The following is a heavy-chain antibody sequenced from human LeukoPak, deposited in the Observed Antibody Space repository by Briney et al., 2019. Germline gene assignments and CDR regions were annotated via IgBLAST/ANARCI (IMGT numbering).Heavy chain of an antibody. CDR3: ARTPRMPAT. V-gene: IGHV3-11*01. CDR1: GFTFSDVY. Sequence: SGGSLRLSCAASGFTFSDVYMSWIRQAPGKGPEWVSYIGPSGSDIRYADYVKGRFTTSRDNTKNSLYLQMNSLRAEDTAVYYCARTPRMPATWGQGTLVTVSS. J-gene: IGHJ5*02. D-gene: IGHD2-15*01. CDR2: IGPSGSDI.